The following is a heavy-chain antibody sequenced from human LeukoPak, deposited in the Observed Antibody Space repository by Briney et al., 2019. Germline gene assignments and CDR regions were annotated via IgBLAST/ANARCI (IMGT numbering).Heavy chain of an antibody. CDR3: ARDRVVGGAIDY. CDR1: GFTFSSYA. Sequence: GGSLRLSCAASGFTFSSYAMHWVRQAPGKGLEWVAVISYDGSNKYYADSVKGRFTISRDNSKNTLYLQMNSLRAEDTAVYYCARDRVVGGAIDYWGEGTLVTVSS. CDR2: ISYDGSNK. D-gene: IGHD2-21*01. V-gene: IGHV3-30*04. J-gene: IGHJ4*02.